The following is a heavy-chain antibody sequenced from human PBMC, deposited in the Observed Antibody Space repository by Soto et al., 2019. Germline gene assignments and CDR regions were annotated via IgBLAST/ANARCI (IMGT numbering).Heavy chain of an antibody. Sequence: ASVKVSCKASGYTFTSYGISWVRQAPGQGLEWMGWISAYNGNTNYAQKRQGRVTMTTDTSTSTAYMGLRSLRSDDTAVYYCASSSITIFGVPRYPYYYYGMDVWGQGTTVTVSS. D-gene: IGHD3-3*01. V-gene: IGHV1-18*01. CDR3: ASSSITIFGVPRYPYYYYGMDV. CDR1: GYTFTSYG. J-gene: IGHJ6*02. CDR2: ISAYNGNT.